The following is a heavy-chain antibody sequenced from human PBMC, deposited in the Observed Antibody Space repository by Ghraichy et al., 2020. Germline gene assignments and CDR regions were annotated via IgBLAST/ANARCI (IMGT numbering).Heavy chain of an antibody. V-gene: IGHV3-23*01. CDR3: SKDRGPYQNNYFDY. CDR1: GFTFTSYA. J-gene: IGHJ4*02. CDR2: IGGGGTTT. Sequence: WGSLRLSCAASGFTFTSYAMSWVRQAPGKGLEWVSTIGGGGTTTYYAGSVKGRFTISRDNSKNTLYLQMNSLSAEDTALYYCSKDRGPYQNNYFDYWGQRTLVTVSS. D-gene: IGHD1-26*01.